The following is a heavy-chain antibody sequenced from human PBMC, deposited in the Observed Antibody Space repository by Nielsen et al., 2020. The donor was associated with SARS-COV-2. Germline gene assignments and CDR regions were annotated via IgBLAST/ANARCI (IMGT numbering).Heavy chain of an antibody. CDR2: INPNSGGT. CDR3: ARARGNVILLVSGTLDF. Sequence: ASVKVSCKASGYTFTDSYIHWVRQAPGQGLEWVGWINPNSGGTNYAQKFQGRVTMTTDTSISTAYIELSRLRSDDTAMYYCARARGNVILLVSGTLDFWGQGTLVTVSS. J-gene: IGHJ4*02. CDR1: GYTFTDSY. V-gene: IGHV1-2*02. D-gene: IGHD2-8*01.